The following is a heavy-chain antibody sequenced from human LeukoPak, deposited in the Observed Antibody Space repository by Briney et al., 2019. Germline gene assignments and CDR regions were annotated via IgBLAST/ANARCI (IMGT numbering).Heavy chain of an antibody. D-gene: IGHD1-26*01. V-gene: IGHV4-59*13. CDR1: GGSISSYY. CDR2: IYITGST. CDR3: ARVRIGETSYDASDV. J-gene: IGHJ3*01. Sequence: SETLSLTCTVSGGSISSYYWIWIRQPPGKGLEWIGDIYITGSTNYSPYLKRRVTMSVDTSKNQFSLRLSSVTAADTAVYYCARVRIGETSYDASDVWGLGTMVTVSS.